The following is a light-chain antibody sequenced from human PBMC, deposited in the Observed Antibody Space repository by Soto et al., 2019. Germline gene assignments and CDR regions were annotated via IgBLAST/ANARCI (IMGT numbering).Light chain of an antibody. V-gene: IGLV1-44*01. J-gene: IGLJ1*01. CDR2: TSK. CDR1: NANIGSNK. CDR3: ATWDDSLRGYV. Sequence: QSVLTQPPSASGTPGQRVTISCSGSNANIGSNKVNWYQQLPGTAPKLLIHTSKQRPSGVPDRFSGSKSGTSASLAISGLQSEDEADYYCATWDDSLRGYVFGAGTKVTVL.